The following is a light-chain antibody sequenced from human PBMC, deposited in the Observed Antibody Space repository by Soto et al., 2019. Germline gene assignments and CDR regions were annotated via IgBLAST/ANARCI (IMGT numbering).Light chain of an antibody. CDR3: QPYNNWPLT. Sequence: ETVMTQSPATLSLSPGERATLSCRASQGIGDTLAWYQHKPGQTPRLLIYDTSTRATGVPTRFSGSRSGAEFTLTINSLQSEDFAVYYCQPYNNWPLTFGGGTKVDIK. CDR2: DTS. V-gene: IGKV3-15*01. J-gene: IGKJ4*01. CDR1: QGIGDT.